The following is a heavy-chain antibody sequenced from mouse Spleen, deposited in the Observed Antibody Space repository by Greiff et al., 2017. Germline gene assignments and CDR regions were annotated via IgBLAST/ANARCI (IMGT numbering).Heavy chain of an antibody. CDR1: GYSITSDYA. CDR3: ARGYGSSPPWFAY. V-gene: IGHV3-2*02. Sequence: EVKLQESGPGLVKPSQSLSLTCTVTGYSITSDYAWNWIRQFPGNKLEWMGYISYSGSTSYNPSLKSRISITRDTSKNQFFLQLNSVTTEDTATYYCARGYGSSPPWFAYWGQGTLVTVSA. CDR2: ISYSGST. J-gene: IGHJ3*01. D-gene: IGHD1-1*01.